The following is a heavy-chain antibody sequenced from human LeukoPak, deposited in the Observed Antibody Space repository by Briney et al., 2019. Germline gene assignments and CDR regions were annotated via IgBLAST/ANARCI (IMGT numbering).Heavy chain of an antibody. CDR2: ISAYNGNT. Sequence: GASVKVSCKASGYTFTSYGISWVRQAPGQGLEWMGWISAYNGNTNYAQKLQGRVTMTTDTSTSTAYMELRSLRSDDTAVYYCARDELTARETTIAYYYYYMDVWGKGTTVTVSS. CDR3: ARDELTARETTIAYYYYYMDV. J-gene: IGHJ6*03. V-gene: IGHV1-18*01. CDR1: GYTFTSYG. D-gene: IGHD5-12*01.